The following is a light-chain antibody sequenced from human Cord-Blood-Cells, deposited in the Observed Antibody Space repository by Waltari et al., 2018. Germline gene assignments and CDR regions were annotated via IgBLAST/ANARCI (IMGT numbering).Light chain of an antibody. J-gene: IGKJ2*03. CDR2: AAS. Sequence: DIQMTQSPSSLSASVGDRVTITCRASQSISSYLNWYQQKPGQAPKRLIYAASSLQSGVPSRFSGSGSGTDFTLTISSLQPEDFATYYCQQSYSTPYSVGQGTKLEIK. V-gene: IGKV1-39*01. CDR3: QQSYSTPYS. CDR1: QSISSY.